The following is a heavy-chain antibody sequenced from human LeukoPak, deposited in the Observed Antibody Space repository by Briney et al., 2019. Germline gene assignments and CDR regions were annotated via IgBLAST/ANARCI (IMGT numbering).Heavy chain of an antibody. V-gene: IGHV5-51*01. CDR1: GYTFTRNW. CDR2: IYPSDSQT. Sequence: GESLKISCKGSGYTFTRNWIGWVRQTPDKGLEWMGIIYPSDSQTKYSPAFEGQVTISVDKSISTAYLQWSSLKASDTAMYYCARVRQDVLPDWWGQGTLVTVSS. D-gene: IGHD3-10*01. J-gene: IGHJ4*02. CDR3: ARVRQDVLPDW.